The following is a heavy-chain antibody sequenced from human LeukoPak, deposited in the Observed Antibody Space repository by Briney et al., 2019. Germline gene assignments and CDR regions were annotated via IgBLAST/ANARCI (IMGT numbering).Heavy chain of an antibody. CDR1: GYTFTSYG. CDR2: ISAYNGNT. J-gene: IGHJ6*02. D-gene: IGHD5-12*01. CDR3: ARDNGGYDPLYGMDV. V-gene: IGHV1-18*01. Sequence: ASVKVSCKASGYTFTSYGISWVRQAPGQGLEWMGWISAYNGNTNYAQKLQGRVAMTTDTSTSTAYMELRSLRSEDTAVYYCARDNGGYDPLYGMDVWGQGTTVTVSS.